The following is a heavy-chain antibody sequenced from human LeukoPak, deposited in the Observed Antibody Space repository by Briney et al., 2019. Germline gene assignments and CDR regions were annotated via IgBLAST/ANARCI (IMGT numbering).Heavy chain of an antibody. CDR2: ITSSTSYI. Sequence: PGGSLRLSCAASGFTFSSYSMNWVRQAPGKGLEWVSSITSSTSYIYYADSVKGRFTISRDNSKNTLYLQMNSLRAEDTAVYYCAKGGATVFDYWGQGTLVTVSS. V-gene: IGHV3-21*01. CDR3: AKGGATVFDY. J-gene: IGHJ4*02. CDR1: GFTFSSYS. D-gene: IGHD1-26*01.